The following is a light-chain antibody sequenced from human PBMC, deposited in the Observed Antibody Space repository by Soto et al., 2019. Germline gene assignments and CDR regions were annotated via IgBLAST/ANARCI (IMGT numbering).Light chain of an antibody. CDR1: QSVSDW. J-gene: IGKJ1*01. CDR2: DTS. CDR3: HQYNSYTWT. Sequence: IQMTQSPSTLSASVGDRVTIXXRASQSVSDWLAWYQQKPGNPPKLXIYDTSRLESAVPSRFSASGSGTEFTLTISGLQPDDFATYYCHQYNSYTWTFGQGTKVDIK. V-gene: IGKV1-5*01.